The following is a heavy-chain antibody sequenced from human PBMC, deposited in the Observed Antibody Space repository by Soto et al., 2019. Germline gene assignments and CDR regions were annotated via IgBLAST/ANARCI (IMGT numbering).Heavy chain of an antibody. J-gene: IGHJ4*02. Sequence: LGESLKISCKDSGYKFSTNWIAWVRQMPGKGLEWVGVIFCGDSDTRYSPSFQGQVTLSVDKSINTVYLQWSSLKASDTAMYYCARHNHGFDYWGQGTLVTVSS. V-gene: IGHV5-51*01. CDR1: GYKFSTNW. CDR2: IFCGDSDT. CDR3: ARHNHGFDY.